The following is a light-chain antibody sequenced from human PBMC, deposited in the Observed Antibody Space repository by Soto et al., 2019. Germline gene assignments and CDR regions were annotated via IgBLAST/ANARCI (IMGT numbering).Light chain of an antibody. V-gene: IGKV1-5*01. CDR1: QGISRW. J-gene: IGKJ4*01. Sequence: DIQMTQSPSSLSASVGDRVTITCRPSQGISRWLAWYQQKPGKAPKLLIYDAYNLEIGVPSRFSGSGSGAEFTLTISSLQPDDFATYYCQQYNNYSGLTFGGGTKVDIK. CDR3: QQYNNYSGLT. CDR2: DAY.